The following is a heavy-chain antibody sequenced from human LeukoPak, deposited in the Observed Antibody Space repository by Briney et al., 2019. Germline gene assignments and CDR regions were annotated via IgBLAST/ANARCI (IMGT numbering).Heavy chain of an antibody. V-gene: IGHV3-23*01. CDR1: GFIFSSYA. D-gene: IGHD3-10*01. CDR2: ISGSGGST. Sequence: GGSLRLSCAASGFIFSSYAMSWVRQAPGKGLEWVSAISGSGGSTYYADSVKGRFTISRDNSKNTLYLQMNSLRAEDTAVYYCAKDGVWFGDFDYWGQGTLVTVSS. J-gene: IGHJ4*02. CDR3: AKDGVWFGDFDY.